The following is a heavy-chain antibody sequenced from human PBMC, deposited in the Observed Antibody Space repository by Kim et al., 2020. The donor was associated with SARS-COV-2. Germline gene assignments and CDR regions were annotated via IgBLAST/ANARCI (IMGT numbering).Heavy chain of an antibody. CDR3: ARHRYGSGVQTKNPTYNWFDP. J-gene: IGHJ5*02. CDR1: GGSISSSSYY. D-gene: IGHD3-10*01. Sequence: SETLSLTCTVSGGSISSSSYYWGWIRQPPGKGLEWIGSIYYSGSTYYNPSLKSRVTISVDTSKNQFSLKLSSVTAADTAVYYCARHRYGSGVQTKNPTYNWFDPWGQGTLVTVSS. CDR2: IYYSGST. V-gene: IGHV4-39*01.